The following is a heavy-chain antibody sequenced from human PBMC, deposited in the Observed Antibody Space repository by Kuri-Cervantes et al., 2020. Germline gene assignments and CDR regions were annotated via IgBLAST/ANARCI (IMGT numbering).Heavy chain of an antibody. D-gene: IGHD3-16*02. CDR2: ISSSSSTI. J-gene: IGHJ4*02. V-gene: IGHV3-48*04. Sequence: GGSLRLSCAASGFTFSSYSMNWVRQAPGKGLEWVSYISSSSSTIYYADSVKGRFTISRDNAKTTIYLQMNSLKTEDTAVYYCTTGYLRLGELSLGRLIDYWGQGTLVTVSS. CDR3: TTGYLRLGELSLGRLIDY. CDR1: GFTFSSYS.